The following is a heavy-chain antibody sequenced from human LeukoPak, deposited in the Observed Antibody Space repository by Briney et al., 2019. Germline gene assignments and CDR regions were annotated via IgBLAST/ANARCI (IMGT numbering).Heavy chain of an antibody. V-gene: IGHV3-74*01. CDR3: ARETRETGRGYHQTDAFDI. CDR1: GFTFSSYW. Sequence: GGSLRLSCAASGFTFSSYWMHWVRQAPGKGLVWVSRINSDGSSTSYADSVKGRFTISRDNAKNTLYLQMNSLRADDTALYYCARETRETGRGYHQTDAFDIWGQGTMVSVSS. J-gene: IGHJ3*02. D-gene: IGHD3-22*01. CDR2: INSDGSST.